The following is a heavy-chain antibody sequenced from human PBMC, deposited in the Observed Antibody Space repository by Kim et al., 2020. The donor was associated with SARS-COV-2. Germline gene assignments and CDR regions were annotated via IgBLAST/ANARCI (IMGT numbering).Heavy chain of an antibody. Sequence: GGSLRLSCAASGFTFSSYWMSWVRQAPGKGLEWVANIKQDGSEKYYVDSVKGRFTISRDNAKNSLYLQMNSLRAEDTAVYYCARDAGELLSDAFDIWGQGTMVTVSS. J-gene: IGHJ3*02. CDR3: ARDAGELLSDAFDI. CDR2: IKQDGSEK. CDR1: GFTFSSYW. D-gene: IGHD1-26*01. V-gene: IGHV3-7*03.